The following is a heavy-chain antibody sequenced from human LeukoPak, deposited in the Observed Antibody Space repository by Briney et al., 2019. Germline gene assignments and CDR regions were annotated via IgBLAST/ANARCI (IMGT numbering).Heavy chain of an antibody. D-gene: IGHD5-18*01. Sequence: PSETLSLTCTVSGGSISSYYWSWIRQPPGKGLEWIGSIYYSGSTYYNPSLKSRVTISVDTSKNQFSLKLSSVTAADTAVYYCARVGYSYGYVDYWGQGTLVTVSS. CDR2: IYYSGST. J-gene: IGHJ4*02. V-gene: IGHV4-59*12. CDR1: GGSISSYY. CDR3: ARVGYSYGYVDY.